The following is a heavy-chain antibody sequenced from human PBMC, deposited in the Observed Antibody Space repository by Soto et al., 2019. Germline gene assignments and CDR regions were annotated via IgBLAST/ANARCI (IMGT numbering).Heavy chain of an antibody. J-gene: IGHJ3*02. CDR1: GFTFDDYA. CDR2: ISWNSGSK. V-gene: IGHV3-9*01. CDR3: AKWDDYGDRKEAFDI. D-gene: IGHD4-17*01. Sequence: EVQLVESGGGLVQPGRSLRLSCAASGFTFDDYAMHWVRQAPGKGLEWVSGISWNSGSKGYADSVKGRFPISRDNAKNSLYLQMNSLRAEDTALYYCAKWDDYGDRKEAFDIWGQGTMVTVSS.